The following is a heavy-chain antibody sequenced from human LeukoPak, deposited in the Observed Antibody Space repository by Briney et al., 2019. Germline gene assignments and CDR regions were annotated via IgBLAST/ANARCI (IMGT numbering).Heavy chain of an antibody. J-gene: IGHJ4*02. D-gene: IGHD6-13*01. V-gene: IGHV4-34*01. CDR2: INHSGST. CDR3: ARGWYSSSWYSRKDFDY. Sequence: SETLSLTCAVYGGSFSGYYWSWIRQPPGKGLEWIGEINHSGSTNYNPSLKSRVTTSVDTFKNQFSLKLSSVTAADTAVYYCARGWYSSSWYSRKDFDYWGQGTLVTVSS. CDR1: GGSFSGYY.